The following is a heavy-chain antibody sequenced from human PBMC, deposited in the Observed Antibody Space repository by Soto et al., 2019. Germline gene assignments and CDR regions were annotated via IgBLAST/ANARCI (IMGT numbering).Heavy chain of an antibody. D-gene: IGHD3-3*01. V-gene: IGHV4-59*01. CDR2: IDYSGST. Sequence: SETLSLTCTVSGGSISSYYWSWIRQPPGKGLERIRYIDYSGSTNYNPSLKSRVTISVDTSKNQFSLKLSSVTAADTAVYYCARGSITIFDPWFDPWGQGTLVTVSS. J-gene: IGHJ5*02. CDR3: ARGSITIFDPWFDP. CDR1: GGSISSYY.